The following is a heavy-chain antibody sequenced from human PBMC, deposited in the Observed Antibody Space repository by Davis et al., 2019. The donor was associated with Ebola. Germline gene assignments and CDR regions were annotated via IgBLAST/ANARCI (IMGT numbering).Heavy chain of an antibody. J-gene: IGHJ5*01. CDR2: IYSGGAT. D-gene: IGHD3-3*01. Sequence: GESLKISCAASGFTFSSYAMSWVRQAPGKGLEWVSMIYSGGATYYADSVKGRFTISRDNSKNTLYLQMNSLRVDDTAVYYCASEVGIFGVGNGDNWFDSWGQGTLVTVSS. V-gene: IGHV3-53*01. CDR1: GFTFSSYA. CDR3: ASEVGIFGVGNGDNWFDS.